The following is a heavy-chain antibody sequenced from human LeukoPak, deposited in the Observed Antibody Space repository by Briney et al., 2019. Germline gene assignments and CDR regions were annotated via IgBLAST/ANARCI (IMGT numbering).Heavy chain of an antibody. CDR1: GFTFSTYA. CDR2: ISGSGGST. Sequence: GGSLRFSCAASGFTFSTYAMSWVRQAPGKGLEWVSAISGSGGSTYYADSVKGRFTISRDNSKNTLYLQMNSLRAEDTAVYYCAKEGYRYGYAIDYWGQGTLVTVSS. CDR3: AKEGYRYGYAIDY. D-gene: IGHD5-18*01. J-gene: IGHJ4*02. V-gene: IGHV3-23*01.